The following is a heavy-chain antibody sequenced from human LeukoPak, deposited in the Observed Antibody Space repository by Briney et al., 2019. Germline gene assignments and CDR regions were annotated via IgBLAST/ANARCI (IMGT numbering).Heavy chain of an antibody. D-gene: IGHD1-26*01. CDR1: GASITMPDYY. J-gene: IGHJ4*02. V-gene: IGHV4-39*01. Sequence: SETLSLTCAVSGASITMPDYYWGWIRLPPGKGLEWIGTISHTGTTYYNPSLQSRVSISVDKSRNQFSLKLSSVTAADTAAYYCATRERQVQRPPGDYWGQGTQVTVSS. CDR3: ATRERQVQRPPGDY. CDR2: ISHTGTT.